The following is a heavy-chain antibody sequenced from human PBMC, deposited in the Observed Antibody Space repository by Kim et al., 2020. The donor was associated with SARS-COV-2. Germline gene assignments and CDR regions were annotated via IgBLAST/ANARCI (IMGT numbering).Heavy chain of an antibody. CDR1: GFSLNTRGVG. J-gene: IGHJ4*02. Sequence: SGPTLVNPTQTLTLTCTFSGFSLNTRGVGLAWIRQPPGKALEWLALIYWDDDKRYSPSLKNRLTITKDTSKNQVVLTMTNMDPVDTGTYYCVHSLILEWLDYWGQGMLVTVSS. CDR3: VHSLILEWLDY. V-gene: IGHV2-5*02. D-gene: IGHD3-3*01. CDR2: IYWDDDK.